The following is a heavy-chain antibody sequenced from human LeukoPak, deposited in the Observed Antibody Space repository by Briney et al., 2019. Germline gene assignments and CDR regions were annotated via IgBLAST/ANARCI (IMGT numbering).Heavy chain of an antibody. D-gene: IGHD7-27*01. V-gene: IGHV3-48*04. CDR1: GFTFSSYS. J-gene: IGHJ4*02. Sequence: GGSLSLSCAASGFTFSSYSMHWVRQPPGKGRGWVSYISSRSSTIYYTDSVKGRFTISRDNATNSLYLQMNSLRAKDTAVYYCARKGGPLGPPFDNWGQGTLVTVSS. CDR2: ISSRSSTI. CDR3: ARKGGPLGPPFDN.